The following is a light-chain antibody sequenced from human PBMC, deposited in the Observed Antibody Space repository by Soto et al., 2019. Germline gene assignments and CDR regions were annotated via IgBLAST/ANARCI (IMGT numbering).Light chain of an antibody. Sequence: EIVLTQPPATLSLSPGERATLSCRASQSVSSYLAWYQQKPGQSPRLLIYDASNRATGIPARFSGSGSGTDFTLTISSLEAEDFAVYYCQQRSNWPSFGQGTKLEIK. CDR1: QSVSSY. CDR3: QQRSNWPS. V-gene: IGKV3-11*01. J-gene: IGKJ2*01. CDR2: DAS.